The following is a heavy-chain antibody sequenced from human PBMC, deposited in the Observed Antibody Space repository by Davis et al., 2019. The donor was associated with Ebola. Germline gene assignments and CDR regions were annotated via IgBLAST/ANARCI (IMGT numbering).Heavy chain of an antibody. CDR2: FGTSGDT. V-gene: IGHV3-23*01. CDR1: GFIFSTYV. CDR3: AKDNRNIWSEV. J-gene: IGHJ3*01. D-gene: IGHD2/OR15-2a*01. Sequence: PGGSLRLSCAASGFIFSTYVMSWVRQAPGKGLEWVSTFGTSGDTYYADSVKGRFTISRDNSKNTLYLQMNGLRVEDTAIYYCAKDNRNIWSEVWGQGTMVTVSS.